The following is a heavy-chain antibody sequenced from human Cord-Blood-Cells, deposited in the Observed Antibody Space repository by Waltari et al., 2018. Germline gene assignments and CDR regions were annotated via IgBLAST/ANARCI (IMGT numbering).Heavy chain of an antibody. V-gene: IGHV1-2*04. J-gene: IGHJ4*02. CDR1: GYTFTGYY. Sequence: QVQLVQSGAEVKKPGASVKVACKASGYTFTGYYMHWVRQAPGQGLEWMGWINPNSGGTNYAQKFQGWVTMTRDTSISTAYMELSRLRSDDTAVYYCARSYDILTGYFDYWGQGTLVTVSS. CDR2: INPNSGGT. CDR3: ARSYDILTGYFDY. D-gene: IGHD3-9*01.